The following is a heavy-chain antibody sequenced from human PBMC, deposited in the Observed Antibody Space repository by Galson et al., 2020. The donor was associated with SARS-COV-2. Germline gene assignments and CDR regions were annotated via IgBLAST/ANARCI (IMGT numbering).Heavy chain of an antibody. CDR2: ISAYNGNT. Sequence: ASVKVSCKASGYTFTSYGISWVRQAPGQGLEWMGWISAYNGNTNYAQKLQGRVTMTTDTSTSTAYMELRSLRSDDTAVYYCARLGGYSGYDYIPYYYYSMDVLGKDTTVTISS. D-gene: IGHD5-12*01. CDR1: GYTFTSYG. J-gene: IGHJ6*03. CDR3: ARLGGYSGYDYIPYYYYSMDV. V-gene: IGHV1-18*01.